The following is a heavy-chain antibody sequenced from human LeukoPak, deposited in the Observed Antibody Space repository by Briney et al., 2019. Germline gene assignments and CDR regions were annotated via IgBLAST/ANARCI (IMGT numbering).Heavy chain of an antibody. CDR1: GFTFSNFA. Sequence: GGSLRLSCAASGFTFSNFAMSWVRQAPGKGLEWVSTISSSGGSTHYVDSVKGRFTISRDNSKNTLYLQMNSLRAEDTAVYCCAKDTHFDYWGQGTLVTVSS. CDR2: ISSSGGST. CDR3: AKDTHFDY. V-gene: IGHV3-23*01. J-gene: IGHJ4*02.